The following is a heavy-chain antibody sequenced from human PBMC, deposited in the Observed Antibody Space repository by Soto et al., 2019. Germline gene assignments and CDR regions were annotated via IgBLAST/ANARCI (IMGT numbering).Heavy chain of an antibody. V-gene: IGHV4-39*01. CDR1: GGSISSSSYY. D-gene: IGHD4-4*01. J-gene: IGHJ5*02. CDR2: IYYSGST. CDR3: ARHYLTTVNNWFDP. Sequence: SETLSLTCTVSGGSISSSSYYWGWIRQPPGKGLEWIGSIYYSGSTYYSPSLKSRVTMSVDASKNQFSLKLSSVTTADTAVYYCARHYLTTVNNWFDPWGQGTLVTVSS.